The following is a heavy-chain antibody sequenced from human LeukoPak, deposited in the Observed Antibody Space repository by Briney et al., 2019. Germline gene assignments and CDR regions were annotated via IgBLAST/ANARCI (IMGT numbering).Heavy chain of an antibody. CDR2: IYSGGST. CDR1: GFTLSSYS. CDR3: ARDRTFYGMDV. Sequence: GGSLRLSCAASGFTLSSYSMNWVRQAPGKGLEWVSVIYSGGSTYYADSVKGRFTISRHNSKNTLYLQMNSLRAEDTAVYYCARDRTFYGMDVWGQGTTVTVSS. V-gene: IGHV3-53*04. J-gene: IGHJ6*02. D-gene: IGHD3-16*01.